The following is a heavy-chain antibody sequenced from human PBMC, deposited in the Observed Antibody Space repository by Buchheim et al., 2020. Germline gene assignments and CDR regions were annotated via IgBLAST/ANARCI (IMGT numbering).Heavy chain of an antibody. CDR1: GFTFSSYA. J-gene: IGHJ4*02. D-gene: IGHD4-23*01. Sequence: QVQLVESGGGVVQPGRSLRLSCAASGFTFSSYAMHWVRQAPGKGLEWVAVISYDGSNKYYADSVKGRFTISRDNSKNTLYLQMNSLRAEDTAVYYCARGGGGGGPDFDYWAREP. V-gene: IGHV3-30-3*01. CDR3: ARGGGGGGPDFDY. CDR2: ISYDGSNK.